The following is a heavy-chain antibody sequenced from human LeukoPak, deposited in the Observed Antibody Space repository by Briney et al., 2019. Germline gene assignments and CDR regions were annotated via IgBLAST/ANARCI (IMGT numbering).Heavy chain of an antibody. D-gene: IGHD3-22*01. CDR2: VYPGDSDT. V-gene: IGHV5-51*01. CDR3: ARTAEASSGYSY. CDR1: GYTFTSYW. Sequence: KVSCKASGYTFTSYWIAWVRQMPGKGLEWMGIVYPGDSDTRYSPSFQGQVTISADKSINTAYLQWSSLKASDTAMYYCARTAEASSGYSYWGQGTLVTVSS. J-gene: IGHJ4*02.